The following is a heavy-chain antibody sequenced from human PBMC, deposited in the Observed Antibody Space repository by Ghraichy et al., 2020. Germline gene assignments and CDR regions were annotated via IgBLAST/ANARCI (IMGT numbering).Heavy chain of an antibody. J-gene: IGHJ4*02. CDR2: INPNSGGT. V-gene: IGHV1-2*02. CDR1: GYTFTGYY. CDR3: ARENMDSSSTYFDY. D-gene: IGHD6-6*01. Sequence: ASVKVSCKASGYTFTGYYMHWVRQAPGQGLEWMGWINPNSGGTNYAQKFQGRVTMTRDTSISTAYMELSRLRSDDTAVYYCARENMDSSSTYFDYWGQGTLVTVSS.